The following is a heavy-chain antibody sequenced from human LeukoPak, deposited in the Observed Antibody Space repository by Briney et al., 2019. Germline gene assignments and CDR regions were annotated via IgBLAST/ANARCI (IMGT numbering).Heavy chain of an antibody. D-gene: IGHD3-10*01. V-gene: IGHV3-48*01. Sequence: GGSLRLSCAASGFTFSNSGMNWVRQAPGKGLEWVSYIGTSGTTIHYADSVKGRFTISRDNAKNSVYLQMNSLRAEDTAVYYCAKVTGSGIWGQGTLVIVSS. J-gene: IGHJ4*02. CDR2: IGTSGTTI. CDR1: GFTFSNSG. CDR3: AKVTGSGI.